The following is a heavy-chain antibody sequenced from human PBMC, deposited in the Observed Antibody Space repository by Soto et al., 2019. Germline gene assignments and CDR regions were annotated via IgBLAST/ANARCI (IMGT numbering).Heavy chain of an antibody. J-gene: IGHJ4*02. V-gene: IGHV1-3*01. CDR3: ARSIVVVTALDY. D-gene: IGHD2-21*02. CDR2: INAGNGNT. Sequence: INAGNGNTKYSQKFQGRVTITRDTSASTAYMELSSLRSEDTAVYYCARSIVVVTALDYWGQGTLVTASS.